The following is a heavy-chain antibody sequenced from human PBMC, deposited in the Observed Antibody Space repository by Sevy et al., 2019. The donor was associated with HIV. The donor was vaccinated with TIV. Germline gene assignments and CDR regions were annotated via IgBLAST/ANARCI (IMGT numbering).Heavy chain of an antibody. CDR1: GFTFNTYA. CDR2: ISSSGSTI. V-gene: IGHV3-48*03. Sequence: GGSLRLSCVASGFTFNTYAMNWVRQAPGKGLEWVSYISSSGSTIYYADSVKGRFTISRDNAKNSLYLQMNSLRAEDTAVYYCAREMRITMVRGVAISYYYYGMDVWGQGTTVTVSS. J-gene: IGHJ6*02. CDR3: AREMRITMVRGVAISYYYYGMDV. D-gene: IGHD3-10*01.